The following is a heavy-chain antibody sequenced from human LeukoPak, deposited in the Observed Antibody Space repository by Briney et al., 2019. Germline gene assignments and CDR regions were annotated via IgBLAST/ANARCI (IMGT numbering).Heavy chain of an antibody. CDR1: GYTFTGYY. CDR3: ARKRGIVGARADYYYYGMDV. D-gene: IGHD1-26*01. V-gene: IGHV1-2*06. Sequence: ASVKVSCKASGYTFTGYYMHWVRQAPGQGLEWMGRINPNSGGTNYAQKFQGRVTMTRDTSTSTAYMELSRLRSDDTAVYYCARKRGIVGARADYYYYGMDVWGQGTTVTVSS. CDR2: INPNSGGT. J-gene: IGHJ6*02.